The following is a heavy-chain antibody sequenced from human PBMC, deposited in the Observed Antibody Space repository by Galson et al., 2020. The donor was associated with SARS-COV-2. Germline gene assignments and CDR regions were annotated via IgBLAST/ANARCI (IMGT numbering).Heavy chain of an antibody. CDR3: ARDYSGSYYGYFDY. J-gene: IGHJ4*02. D-gene: IGHD1-26*01. Sequence: GGSLRLSCAASGFTFSSYAMHWVRQAPGKGLEWVAVISYDGSNKYYADSVKGRFTISRDNSKNTLYLQMNSLRAEDTAVYYCARDYSGSYYGYFDYWGLGTLVTVSA. V-gene: IGHV3-30-3*01. CDR1: GFTFSSYA. CDR2: ISYDGSNK.